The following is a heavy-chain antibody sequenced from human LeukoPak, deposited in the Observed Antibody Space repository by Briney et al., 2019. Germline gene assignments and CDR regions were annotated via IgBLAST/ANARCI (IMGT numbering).Heavy chain of an antibody. CDR2: IYSGGST. CDR3: TTDRKWCTYN. CDR1: GFTVSSNY. V-gene: IGHV3-66*01. Sequence: GGSLRLSCAASGFTVSSNYMSWVRQAPGKGLEWVSVIYSGGSTYYADSVKGRFTISRDDSKNTMYLQMNNLKTEDTAVYYCTTDRKWCTYNWGQGTLVTVSS. D-gene: IGHD2-8*02. J-gene: IGHJ4*02.